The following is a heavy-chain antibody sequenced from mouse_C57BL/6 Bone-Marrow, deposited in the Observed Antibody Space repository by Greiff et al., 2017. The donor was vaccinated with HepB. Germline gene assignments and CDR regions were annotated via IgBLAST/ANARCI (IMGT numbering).Heavy chain of an antibody. D-gene: IGHD2-4*01. V-gene: IGHV1-81*01. J-gene: IGHJ4*01. CDR1: GYTFTSYG. CDR2: IYPRSGNT. Sequence: QVHVKQSGAELARPGASVKLSCKASGYTFTSYGISWVKQRTGQGLEWIGEIYPRSGNTYYNEKFKGKATLTADKSSSTAYMELRSLTSEDSAVYFCARTGIYYDLYYYAMDYWGQGTSVTVSS. CDR3: ARTGIYYDLYYYAMDY.